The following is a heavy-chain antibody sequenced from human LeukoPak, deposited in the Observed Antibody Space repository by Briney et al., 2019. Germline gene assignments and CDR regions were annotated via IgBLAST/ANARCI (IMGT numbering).Heavy chain of an antibody. CDR2: ISSSGSTI. V-gene: IGHV3-11*01. Sequence: GGSLRLSCAASGFTFSDYYMSWIRQAPGKGLEWVSYISSSGSTIYYADSVKGRFTISRDNAKNSLYLQMNSLRAEDTALYYCARDGDHMVRGVLFDYWGQGTLVTVSS. D-gene: IGHD3-10*01. CDR3: ARDGDHMVRGVLFDY. J-gene: IGHJ4*02. CDR1: GFTFSDYY.